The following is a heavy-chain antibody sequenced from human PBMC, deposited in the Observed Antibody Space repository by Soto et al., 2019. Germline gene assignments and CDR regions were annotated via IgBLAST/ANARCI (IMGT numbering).Heavy chain of an antibody. D-gene: IGHD6-13*01. V-gene: IGHV4-30-4*01. CDR1: GGSISSGDYY. J-gene: IGHJ4*02. CDR2: IYYSGST. Sequence: PSETLSLTCTVSGGSISSGDYYWSWIRQPPGKGLEWIGYIYYSGSTYYNPSLKSRVTISVDTSKNQFSLKLSSVTAADTAVYYCAREWAGIAEAGTGYFDYWGQGTLVTVSS. CDR3: AREWAGIAEAGTGYFDY.